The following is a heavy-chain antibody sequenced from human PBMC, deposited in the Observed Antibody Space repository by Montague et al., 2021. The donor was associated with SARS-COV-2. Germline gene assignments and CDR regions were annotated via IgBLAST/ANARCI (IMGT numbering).Heavy chain of an antibody. CDR2: VHYTGTT. V-gene: IGHV4-39*01. D-gene: IGHD3-9*01. J-gene: IGHJ5*02. Sequence: SETLSLTCTVSGGSITTSSAFHWAWVRQPPGQGLEWIGNVHYTGTTYYNPSLRSRVTISVDTSREQFSLRPSSVTAADTAVYHCARLPTGYPNWFDPWGQGTLVTVSS. CDR1: GGSITTSSAFH. CDR3: ARLPTGYPNWFDP.